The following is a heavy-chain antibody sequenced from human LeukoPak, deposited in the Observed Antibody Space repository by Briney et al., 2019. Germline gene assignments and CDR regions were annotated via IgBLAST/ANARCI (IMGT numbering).Heavy chain of an antibody. CDR1: GFTFSSYA. V-gene: IGHV3-23*01. D-gene: IGHD2-21*01. Sequence: GGSPRLSCAASGFTFSSYAMSWVRQAPGKGLEWVSAISGSGGSTYYADSVKGRFTISRDNSKNTLYLQMNSLRAEDTAVYYCARTPFVVVPFDYWGQGTLVTVSS. CDR2: ISGSGGST. CDR3: ARTPFVVVPFDY. J-gene: IGHJ4*02.